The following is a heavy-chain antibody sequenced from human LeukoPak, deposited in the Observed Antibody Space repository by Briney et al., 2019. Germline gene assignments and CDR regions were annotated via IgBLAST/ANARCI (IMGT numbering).Heavy chain of an antibody. D-gene: IGHD3-16*01. CDR2: IYYSGST. J-gene: IGHJ3*02. CDR1: GGSISSYY. Sequence: SETLSLTCTVSGGSISSYYWSWIRQPPGKGLEWIGYIYYSGSTNYNPSLESRVTISVDTSKNQFSLKLSSVTAADTAVYYCARDGGLRFVGFDIWGQGTMVTVSS. CDR3: ARDGGLRFVGFDI. V-gene: IGHV4-59*01.